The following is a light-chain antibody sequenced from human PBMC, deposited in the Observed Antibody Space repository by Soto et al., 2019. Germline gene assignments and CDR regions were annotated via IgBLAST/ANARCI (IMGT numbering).Light chain of an antibody. Sequence: EVVMSQSPATLAVSPGETATLSCRASQSLRGNLSWYRQKPGQAARLLIFRASTRATDVPARFSGSGSDTESSPPTTTLQSQEVAVYYSQQYSNWPPWTFGPGAKGDMK. CDR1: QSLRGN. CDR2: RAS. V-gene: IGKV3-15*01. J-gene: IGKJ1*01. CDR3: QQYSNWPPWT.